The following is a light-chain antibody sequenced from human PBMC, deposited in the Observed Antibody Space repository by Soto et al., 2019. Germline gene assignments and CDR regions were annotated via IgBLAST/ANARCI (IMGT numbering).Light chain of an antibody. CDR1: QSVSSSY. V-gene: IGKV3-15*01. Sequence: EIVLTQSPGTLSLSPGERATLSCGASQSVSSSYLAWYQQKPGLAPRLLIYGASTRATGIPARFSGSGSGTEFTLTISSLQSEDFAVYYCQQYNNWPPITFGQGTRLEIK. CDR3: QQYNNWPPIT. J-gene: IGKJ5*01. CDR2: GAS.